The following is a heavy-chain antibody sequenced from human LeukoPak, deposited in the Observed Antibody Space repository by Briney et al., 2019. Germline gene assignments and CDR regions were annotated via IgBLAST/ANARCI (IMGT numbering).Heavy chain of an antibody. J-gene: IGHJ4*02. CDR1: GASIGSYY. Sequence: PSETLSLTCTVSGASIGSYYWNWIRQPPGKGLQWIGYIYYSGTTNYNPSLKSRVTISIDTSENQFSLELSSVTAADTAVYYCARDGYSGYGPNIYFDYWGQGTLVTVSS. CDR3: ARDGYSGYGPNIYFDY. CDR2: IYYSGTT. D-gene: IGHD5-12*01. V-gene: IGHV4-59*01.